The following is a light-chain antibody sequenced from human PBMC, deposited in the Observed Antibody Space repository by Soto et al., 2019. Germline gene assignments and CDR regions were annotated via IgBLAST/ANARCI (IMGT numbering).Light chain of an antibody. CDR2: GEY. J-gene: IGKJ5*01. CDR3: KQYGSSPIT. Sequence: ETVLTQSPGTLSFSPGETVTLSCRASQIIMRKYLAWYQQRFGQAPRILIYGEYSRATGITDRFSGSGSGTDSTLTIRRMEPEDFAVYYCKQYGSSPITLGKGTRLEIK. V-gene: IGKV3-20*01. CDR1: QIIMRKY.